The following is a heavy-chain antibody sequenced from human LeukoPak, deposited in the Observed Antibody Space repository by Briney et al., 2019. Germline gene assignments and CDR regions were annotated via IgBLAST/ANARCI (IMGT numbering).Heavy chain of an antibody. D-gene: IGHD5-18*01. J-gene: IGHJ4*02. Sequence: PSETLSLTCTVSGGSISSGDYYWSWIRQPPGKGLEWIGYIYYSGSTYYNPSLKSRVTISVDTSKNQFSLKLSSVTAADTAVYYCARELEGTAMGNWDQGTLVTVSS. CDR2: IYYSGST. CDR3: ARELEGTAMGN. V-gene: IGHV4-30-4*01. CDR1: GGSISSGDYY.